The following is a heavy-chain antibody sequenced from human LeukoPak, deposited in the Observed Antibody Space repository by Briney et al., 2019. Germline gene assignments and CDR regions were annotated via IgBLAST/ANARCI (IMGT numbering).Heavy chain of an antibody. CDR1: GFTFSDYG. Sequence: HAGGFLRLSCAASGFTFSDYGMHWVRQAPGKGLEWVAVIWYDGSNIYYADSVKGGFTISRDNSRNTLYLQMNSLRAEDTAVYYCVRELPPVVQYYFDHWGPGTLVTVSS. CDR3: VRELPPVVQYYFDH. V-gene: IGHV3-33*01. J-gene: IGHJ4*02. CDR2: IWYDGSNI. D-gene: IGHD2-21*01.